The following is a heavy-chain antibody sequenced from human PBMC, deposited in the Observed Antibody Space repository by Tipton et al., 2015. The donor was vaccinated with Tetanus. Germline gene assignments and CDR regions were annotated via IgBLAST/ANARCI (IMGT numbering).Heavy chain of an antibody. V-gene: IGHV4-59*01. CDR3: ARGRYSSSYSPPRYHYYYYIDV. D-gene: IGHD6-6*01. Sequence: TLSLTCTVSGGSISSYYWSWIRQPPGKGLEWIGYIYYSGSTNYNPSLKSRVTISVDTSKNQFSLKLSSVTAADTAVYYCARGRYSSSYSPPRYHYYYYIDVWGKGATVTVSS. J-gene: IGHJ6*03. CDR1: GGSISSYY. CDR2: IYYSGST.